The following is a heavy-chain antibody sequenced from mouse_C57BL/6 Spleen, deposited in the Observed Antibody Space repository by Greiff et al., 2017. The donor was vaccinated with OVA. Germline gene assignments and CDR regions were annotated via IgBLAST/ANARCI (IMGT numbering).Heavy chain of an antibody. J-gene: IGHJ1*03. D-gene: IGHD2-1*01. CDR2: INPNNGGT. Sequence: VQLQQSGPELVKPGASVKIPCKASGYTFTDYNMDWVKQSHGKSLEWIGDINPNNGGTIYNQKFKGKATLTVDKSSSTAYMELRSLTSEDTAVYYCARSDYGNWYFDVWGTGTTVTVSS. CDR1: GYTFTDYN. CDR3: ARSDYGNWYFDV. V-gene: IGHV1-18*01.